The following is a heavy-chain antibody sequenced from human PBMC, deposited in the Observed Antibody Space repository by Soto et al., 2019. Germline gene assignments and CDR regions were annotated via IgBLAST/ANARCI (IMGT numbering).Heavy chain of an antibody. J-gene: IGHJ6*02. CDR3: ARSQGSSTSLEIYYYYYYGMDV. D-gene: IGHD2-2*01. CDR2: IIPISGTA. CDR1: GGTFSSYA. V-gene: IGHV1-69*01. Sequence: QVQLVQSGAEVKKPGSSVKVSCKASGGTFSSYAISWVRQAPGQGLEWMGGIIPISGTANYALKFQGRVTITADESTSTVYMELSSLRSEDTAVYFCARSQGSSTSLEIYYYYYYGMDVWGQGTTLTVSS.